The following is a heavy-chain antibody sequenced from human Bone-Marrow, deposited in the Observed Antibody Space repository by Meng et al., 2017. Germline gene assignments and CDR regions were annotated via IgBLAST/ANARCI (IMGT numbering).Heavy chain of an antibody. J-gene: IGHJ4*02. CDR1: GGSISSSSYY. CDR3: ARILIAATGKFDY. D-gene: IGHD6-13*01. V-gene: IGHV4-39*07. CDR2: IYYSGST. Sequence: SETLSLTCTVSGGSISSSSYYWGWIRQPPGKGLEWIGSIYYSGSTYYNPSLKSRVTISVDTSKNQFSLKLSSVTAADTAVYYCARILIAATGKFDYWGQGILVTV.